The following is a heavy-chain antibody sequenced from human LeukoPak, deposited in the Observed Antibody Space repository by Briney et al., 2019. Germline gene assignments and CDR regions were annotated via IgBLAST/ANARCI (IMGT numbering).Heavy chain of an antibody. CDR2: ISSSSSTI. Sequence: GGSLRLSCAASGLTFRTYAMNWVRQAPGKGLEWVSYISSSSSTIYYADSVKGRFTISRDNAKNSLYLQMNSLRAEDTAVYYCARVNIVLMVYANQYYFDYWGQGTLVTVSS. V-gene: IGHV3-48*01. CDR1: GLTFRTYA. CDR3: ARVNIVLMVYANQYYFDY. D-gene: IGHD2-8*01. J-gene: IGHJ4*02.